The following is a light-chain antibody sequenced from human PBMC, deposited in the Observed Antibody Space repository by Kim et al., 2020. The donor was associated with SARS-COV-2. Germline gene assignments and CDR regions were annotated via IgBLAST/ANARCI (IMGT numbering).Light chain of an antibody. CDR2: QHT. CDR1: KLGDKY. Sequence: LSPGQTASITCSGAKLGDKYAYWNQQKPGQSPGLVIYQHTKRPSGISQRFSGSSSGNTATLTISPAQTVDEADYYCQAWDSSTAVFGGGTQRTVL. V-gene: IGLV3-1*01. J-gene: IGLJ3*02. CDR3: QAWDSSTAV.